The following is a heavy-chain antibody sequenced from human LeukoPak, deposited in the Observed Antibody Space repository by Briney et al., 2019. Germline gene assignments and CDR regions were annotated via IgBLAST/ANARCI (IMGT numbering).Heavy chain of an antibody. J-gene: IGHJ4*02. Sequence: GGSLRLSCAASGFTFSSFWMSWVRQAPGKGLEWVSAISGSGGSTYYADSVKGRFTISRDNSKNTLYLQMNSLRAEDTAVYYCAKGIRVTTPSPLDYWGQGTLVTVSS. D-gene: IGHD4-17*01. V-gene: IGHV3-23*01. CDR2: ISGSGGST. CDR1: GFTFSSFW. CDR3: AKGIRVTTPSPLDY.